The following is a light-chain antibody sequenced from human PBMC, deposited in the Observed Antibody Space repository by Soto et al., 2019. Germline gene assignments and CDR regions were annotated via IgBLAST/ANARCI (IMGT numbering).Light chain of an antibody. V-gene: IGLV1-40*01. CDR1: SSNIGAGYD. Sequence: QSALAEPPSVSGAPGQRVTISCTWSSSNIGAGYDVHWYQQLPGTAPKLLIYGNSNRPSGVPDRFSGSKSGTSASLAITGIQAEDEADYYCQYYDSSLSGYVFGTGTKVTVL. J-gene: IGLJ1*01. CDR2: GNS. CDR3: QYYDSSLSGYV.